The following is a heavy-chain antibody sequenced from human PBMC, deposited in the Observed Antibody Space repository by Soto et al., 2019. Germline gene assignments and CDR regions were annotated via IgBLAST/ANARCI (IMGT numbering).Heavy chain of an antibody. Sequence: VQLVESGGGLVQPGGSLRLSCAASGFTFSNYWMHWVRQAPGKGLMWVSRISSDGSTTNYADSVKGRFTISRDNAKNTLYLQMNSLRVEDTALYYCARGVRGHYGKDVWGQGTTVTVSS. J-gene: IGHJ6*02. CDR2: ISSDGSTT. V-gene: IGHV3-74*01. CDR3: ARGVRGHYGKDV. D-gene: IGHD3-10*01. CDR1: GFTFSNYW.